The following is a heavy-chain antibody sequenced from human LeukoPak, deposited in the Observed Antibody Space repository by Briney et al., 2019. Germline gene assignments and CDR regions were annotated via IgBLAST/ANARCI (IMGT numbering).Heavy chain of an antibody. CDR3: ATTKLPFYAYDY. V-gene: IGHV1-24*01. Sequence: ASVKVSCKVSGYTLTELSMHWVRQAPGKGLEWMGGFDPEDGETIYAQKSQGRVTMTEDTSTDTAYMELSSLRSEDTAVYYCATTKLPFYAYDYWGQGTLVTVSS. D-gene: IGHD5/OR15-5a*01. CDR2: FDPEDGET. J-gene: IGHJ4*02. CDR1: GYTLTELS.